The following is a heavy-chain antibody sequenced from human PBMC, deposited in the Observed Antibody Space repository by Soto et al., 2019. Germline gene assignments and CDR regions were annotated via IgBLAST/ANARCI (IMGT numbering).Heavy chain of an antibody. J-gene: IGHJ6*02. CDR2: ISSSGSTI. CDR3: ARDRVVVVAWGGYYYGMDV. V-gene: IGHV3-48*03. D-gene: IGHD2-15*01. CDR1: GFTFSSYE. Sequence: RLSCAASGFTFSSYEMHWVRQAPGKGLEWVSYISSSGSTIYYADSVKGRFTISRDNAKNSLYLQMNSLRAEDTAVYYCARDRVVVVAWGGYYYGMDVWGQGTTVTVSS.